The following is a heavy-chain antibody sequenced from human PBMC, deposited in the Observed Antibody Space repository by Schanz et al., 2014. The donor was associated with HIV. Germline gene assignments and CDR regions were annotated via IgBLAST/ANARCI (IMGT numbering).Heavy chain of an antibody. D-gene: IGHD1-26*01. V-gene: IGHV3-30*03. Sequence: QVQLVESGGGVVQPGRSLRLSCAASGFTFSSYGMHWVRQAPGKGLEWVAVISYDGSNKYYADSVKGRFTISRDNAKNSLYLQMKSLRAEDTAVYYCARDSGSYQYFQYWGQGTPVTVSS. CDR1: GFTFSSYG. CDR3: ARDSGSYQYFQY. J-gene: IGHJ1*01. CDR2: ISYDGSNK.